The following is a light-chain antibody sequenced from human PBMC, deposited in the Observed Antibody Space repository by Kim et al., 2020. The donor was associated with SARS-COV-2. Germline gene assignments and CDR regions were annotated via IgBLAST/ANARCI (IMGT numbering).Light chain of an antibody. CDR1: QNIDTN. J-gene: IGKJ1*01. CDR2: LAS. V-gene: IGKV1-39*01. Sequence: ASVGDRSTITCRASQNIDTNLNWYQQKPGEAHKSLIYLASTLQSGVPSRFSGSGSGTDFTLTISGLRPEDFATYYCQQSYEPPRTFGQGTKVDIK. CDR3: QQSYEPPRT.